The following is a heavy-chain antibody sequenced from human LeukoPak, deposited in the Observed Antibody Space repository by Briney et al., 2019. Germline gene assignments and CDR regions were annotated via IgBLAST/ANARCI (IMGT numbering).Heavy chain of an antibody. CDR3: ARQRDGRYYFDY. CDR2: IYTSGRT. D-gene: IGHD5-24*01. V-gene: IGHV4-4*09. J-gene: IGHJ4*02. Sequence: SETLSLTCTVSGGSISSYYWSWIRQPPGKGLEWILYIYTSGRTNYNPSLKSRVTISVDTSTSQFSLKLSSVTAADTAVYYCARQRDGRYYFDYWGQGTLVTVSS. CDR1: GGSISSYY.